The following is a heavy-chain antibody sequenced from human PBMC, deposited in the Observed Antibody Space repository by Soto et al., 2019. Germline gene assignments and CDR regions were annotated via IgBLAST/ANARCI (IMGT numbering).Heavy chain of an antibody. J-gene: IGHJ3*02. CDR3: ARIGYINSWELLGAFDI. V-gene: IGHV1-3*01. Sequence: GASVKVSCKSSGYSFTNYVMHWVRQAPGQRLEWMGWINPGYGDTKYSQKFQGRVTITRDTSASTAYMELSSLRSEDTAVYYCARIGYINSWELLGAFDIWGQGTMVTVSS. D-gene: IGHD6-13*01. CDR1: GYSFTNYV. CDR2: INPGYGDT.